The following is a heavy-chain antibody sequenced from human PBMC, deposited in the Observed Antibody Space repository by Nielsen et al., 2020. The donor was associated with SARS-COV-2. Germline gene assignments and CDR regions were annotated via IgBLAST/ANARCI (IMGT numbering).Heavy chain of an antibody. CDR3: AREGSAINYFDY. D-gene: IGHD5-18*01. Sequence: GESLKISCAASGFIVSNKYMNWVRQAPGKGLEWVSVFYSGGTTLYADSVKGRFIISRDNSRNTLYLQMNSLRVEDTAMYYCAREGSAINYFDYWGQGTLVTVTS. V-gene: IGHV3-53*01. J-gene: IGHJ4*02. CDR1: GFIVSNKY. CDR2: FYSGGTT.